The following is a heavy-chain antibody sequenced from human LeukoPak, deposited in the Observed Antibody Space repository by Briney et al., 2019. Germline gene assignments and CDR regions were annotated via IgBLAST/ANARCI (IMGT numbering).Heavy chain of an antibody. CDR3: ARDYYDSSGYYDGASFDY. CDR1: GFTFSDYY. J-gene: IGHJ4*02. CDR2: ISSSGSTI. Sequence: PGGSLRLSCAASGFTFSDYYMSWIRQAPGKGLEWVSYISSSGSTIYYADSVKGRFTISRDNAKNSLYLQMNSLRAEDTAVYYCARDYYDSSGYYDGASFDYWGQGTLVTVSS. D-gene: IGHD3-22*01. V-gene: IGHV3-11*04.